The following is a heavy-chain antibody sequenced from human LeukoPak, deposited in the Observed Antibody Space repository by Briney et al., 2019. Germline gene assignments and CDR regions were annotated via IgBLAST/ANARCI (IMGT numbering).Heavy chain of an antibody. CDR3: ARRGYCSGGSCYRNRPRPSGYWFDP. D-gene: IGHD2-15*01. Sequence: GASVKVSCKASGYTFTSYDTNWVRQATGQGLEWMGWMNPNSGNTGYAQKFQGRVTMTRNTSISTAYMELSSLRSEDTAVYYCARRGYCSGGSCYRNRPRPSGYWFDPWGQGTLVTVSS. CDR2: MNPNSGNT. J-gene: IGHJ5*02. CDR1: GYTFTSYD. V-gene: IGHV1-8*01.